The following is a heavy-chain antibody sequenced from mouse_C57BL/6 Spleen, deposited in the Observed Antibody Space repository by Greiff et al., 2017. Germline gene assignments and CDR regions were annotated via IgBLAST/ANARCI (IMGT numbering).Heavy chain of an antibody. CDR3: VRQDDYRYYAMDY. CDR2: IRSKSNNYAT. Sequence: EVQLVESGGGLVQPKGSLKLSCAASGFSFNTYAMNWVRQAPGKGLEWVARIRSKSNNYATSYADSVKDRFTISRDDSESMLYLEMNHLKTEATXMYYGVRQDDYRYYAMDYWGQGTSVTVSA. J-gene: IGHJ4*01. V-gene: IGHV10-1*01. CDR1: GFSFNTYA. D-gene: IGHD2-4*01.